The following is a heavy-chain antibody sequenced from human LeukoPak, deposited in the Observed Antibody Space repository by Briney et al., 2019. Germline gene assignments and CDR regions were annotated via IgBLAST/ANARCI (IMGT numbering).Heavy chain of an antibody. CDR3: ALYCSSTSCYNYYYYGMDV. Sequence: GGSLRLSCAASGFTFSSYWMHWVRQAPGKGLVWVSRINSDGSSTSYADSVKGRFTISRDNAKNTLYLQMNSLRAEDTAVYYRALYCSSTSCYNYYYYGMDVWGQGTTVTVSS. J-gene: IGHJ6*02. CDR1: GFTFSSYW. CDR2: INSDGSST. V-gene: IGHV3-74*01. D-gene: IGHD2-2*02.